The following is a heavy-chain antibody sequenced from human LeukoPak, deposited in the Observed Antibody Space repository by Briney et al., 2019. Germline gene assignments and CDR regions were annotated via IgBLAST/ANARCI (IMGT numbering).Heavy chain of an antibody. Sequence: GGSLRLSCAASGFTFTNYWMSWVRQAPGKGLEWVANIKQGGSEKYYVDSVKGRFTISRDNAKNSLYLQMNSLRGEDTAVYYCARDGGGHGYHNDYWGQGTLVTVSS. CDR2: IKQGGSEK. D-gene: IGHD5-24*01. J-gene: IGHJ4*02. CDR3: ARDGGGHGYHNDY. CDR1: GFTFTNYW. V-gene: IGHV3-7*03.